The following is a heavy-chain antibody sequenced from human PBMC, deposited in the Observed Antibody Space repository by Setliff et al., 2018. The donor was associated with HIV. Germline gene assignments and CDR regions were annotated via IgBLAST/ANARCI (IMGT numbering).Heavy chain of an antibody. Sequence: SETLSLTCTVSGDSISTGRYFWGWIRQPPGKGLEWIGSIYYSGDIYYNPSLKSRVTISVDTSKNQVSLNLKSVTAADTALYYCARHVSGGGSFNWFDPWGQGTLVTVSS. D-gene: IGHD1-26*01. J-gene: IGHJ5*02. CDR3: ARHVSGGGSFNWFDP. CDR1: GDSISTGRYF. CDR2: IYYSGDI. V-gene: IGHV4-39*01.